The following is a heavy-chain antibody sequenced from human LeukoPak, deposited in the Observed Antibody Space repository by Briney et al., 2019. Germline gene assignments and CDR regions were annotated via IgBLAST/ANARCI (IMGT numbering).Heavy chain of an antibody. D-gene: IGHD6-6*01. CDR2: ISSSSSTI. CDR1: GFTFSSYS. J-gene: IGHJ4*02. Sequence: GGSLRLSCAASGFTFSSYSMNWVRQAPGKGLEWVSYISSSSSTIYYADSVKGRFTISRDNAKNSLYLQMNSLRAEDTAVYYCARDTLEYSTSRGTFGDYWGQGTLVTVSS. V-gene: IGHV3-48*04. CDR3: ARDTLEYSTSRGTFGDY.